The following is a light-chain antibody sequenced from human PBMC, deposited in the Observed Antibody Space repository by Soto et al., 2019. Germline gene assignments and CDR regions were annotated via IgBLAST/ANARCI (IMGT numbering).Light chain of an antibody. CDR2: DAS. CDR3: QQRSNWPPLT. J-gene: IGKJ4*01. Sequence: EIVLTQSPGTPSLSPRERATLSRRAIQSVTSNFLAWYRQKPGQAPRLLIYDASNRATGIPARFSGSGSGTDFTLTISSLEPEDFAVYYCQQRSNWPPLTFGGGTKVDIK. CDR1: QSVTSN. V-gene: IGKV3-11*01.